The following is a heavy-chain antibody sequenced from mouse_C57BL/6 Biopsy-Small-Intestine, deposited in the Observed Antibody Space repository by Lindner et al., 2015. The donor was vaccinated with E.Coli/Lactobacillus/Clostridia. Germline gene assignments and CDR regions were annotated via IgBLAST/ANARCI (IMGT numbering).Heavy chain of an antibody. Sequence: VQLQESGTELVKPGASVKLSCKASGYTFTEYTIHWVKQRSGQGREWIGWFYPGSGSIKYNEKFKDKATLTADKSSSTVYMELSRLTSEDSAVYFCARHEEGIYYGNFYFDYWGQGTTLTVSS. D-gene: IGHD2-1*01. CDR2: FYPGSGSI. CDR1: GYTFTEYT. CDR3: ARHEEGIYYGNFYFDY. V-gene: IGHV1-62-2*01. J-gene: IGHJ2*01.